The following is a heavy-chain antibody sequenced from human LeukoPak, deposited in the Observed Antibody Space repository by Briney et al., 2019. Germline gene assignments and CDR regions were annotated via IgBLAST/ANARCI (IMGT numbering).Heavy chain of an antibody. CDR1: GFTFDDYA. CDR3: ARGSVQLWLRDTYYYLDV. J-gene: IGHJ6*03. V-gene: IGHV3-20*04. CDR2: INWNGRIT. D-gene: IGHD5-18*01. Sequence: GESLRLSCAASGFTFDDYAMNWVRQVPGRGLEWVSGINWNGRITEYADSVKDRFTISRQNTKNSLYLYMNNLGGEDTALYFCARGSVQLWLRDTYYYLDVWGKGTTVTVSS.